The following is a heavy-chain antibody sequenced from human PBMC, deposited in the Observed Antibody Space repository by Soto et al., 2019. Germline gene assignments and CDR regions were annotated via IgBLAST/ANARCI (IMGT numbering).Heavy chain of an antibody. Sequence: QVQLQESGPGLVKPSETLSLTCTVSGASVSSGGHYWSWIRQPPGEGLEWIAYIYHTGTTDYNPSLKRRVTISVDLSKNQFSLRLSSVTAADTAVYYCAGDRSDTSNSFDAFDIWGQGTMVTVSS. CDR1: GASVSSGGHY. CDR2: IYHTGTT. CDR3: AGDRSDTSNSFDAFDI. J-gene: IGHJ3*02. V-gene: IGHV4-61*08. D-gene: IGHD1-1*01.